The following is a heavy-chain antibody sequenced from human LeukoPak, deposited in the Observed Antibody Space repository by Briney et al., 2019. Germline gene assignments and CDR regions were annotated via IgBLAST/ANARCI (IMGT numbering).Heavy chain of an antibody. D-gene: IGHD2-15*01. CDR3: ARDKGYCSGDSCRNWFDP. Sequence: ASVKVSCKASGYTFTNYGISWVRQAPGQGLEWMAWISTYNGNTNYAQKLQGRVTMTTDTSTSTAYMELRSLRSDDTAMYYRARDKGYCSGDSCRNWFDPWGQGTLVTVSS. CDR2: ISTYNGNT. CDR1: GYTFTNYG. V-gene: IGHV1-18*01. J-gene: IGHJ5*02.